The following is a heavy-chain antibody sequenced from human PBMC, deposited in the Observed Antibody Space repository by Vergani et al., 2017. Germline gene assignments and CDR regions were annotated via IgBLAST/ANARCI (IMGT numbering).Heavy chain of an antibody. D-gene: IGHD3-22*01. CDR3: ARVSHDSTEDAFDI. Sequence: QVQLVQSGAEVKKPGSSVKVSCKASGGTFSSYAISWVRQAPGQGLEWMGRIIPILGIANYAQKFQGRVTITADKSPSKAYMELSSLRSEDTAVYYCARVSHDSTEDAFDIWGQGTMVTVSS. CDR1: GGTFSSYA. V-gene: IGHV1-69*04. J-gene: IGHJ3*02. CDR2: IIPILGIA.